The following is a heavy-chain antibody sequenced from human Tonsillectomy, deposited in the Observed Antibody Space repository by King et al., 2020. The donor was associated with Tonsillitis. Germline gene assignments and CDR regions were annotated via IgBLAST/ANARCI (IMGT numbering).Heavy chain of an antibody. CDR2: IDPRDSFS. CDR3: ATTVQSSGYYYRDAFDI. Sequence: VQLVESGAEVKKPGESLRLSCTGSGYSFTSFWITWVRQMPGKGLEWMGNIDPRDSFSNYSPSFQGHVTISVDKSITSAYLQWSSLKASDTAMYYCATTVQSSGYYYRDAFDIWGQGTMVTVSS. V-gene: IGHV5-10-1*03. J-gene: IGHJ3*02. D-gene: IGHD3-22*01. CDR1: GYSFTSFW.